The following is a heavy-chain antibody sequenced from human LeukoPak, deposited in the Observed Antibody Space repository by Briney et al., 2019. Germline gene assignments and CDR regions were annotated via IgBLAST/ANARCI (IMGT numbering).Heavy chain of an antibody. CDR3: ARVFGHDFWSGYYKSDYYYYMDV. CDR2: INHSGST. D-gene: IGHD3-3*01. J-gene: IGHJ6*03. Sequence: SETLSLTCAVYGGSFSGYYWSWIRQPPGKGLEWIGEINHSGSTNYNPSLKSRVTISVDTSKNHFSLKLISVTAADTAVYYCARVFGHDFWSGYYKSDYYYYMDVWGKGTTVTVSS. CDR1: GGSFSGYY. V-gene: IGHV4-34*01.